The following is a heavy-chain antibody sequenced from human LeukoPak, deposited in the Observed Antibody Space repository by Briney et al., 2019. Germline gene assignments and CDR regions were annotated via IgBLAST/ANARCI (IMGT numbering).Heavy chain of an antibody. CDR3: ARADCGCDCYSYINWYFDL. CDR1: GGSISSYY. V-gene: IGHV4-59*01. D-gene: IGHD2-21*01. CDR2: IYYSGST. J-gene: IGHJ2*01. Sequence: PSETLSLTCTVSGGSISSYYLSWIRQPPGKGLEWIGYIYYSGSTNYNPSLKSRVTISVDTSKNQFSLKLSSVTAADTAVYYCARADCGCDCYSYINWYFDLWGRGTLVTVSS.